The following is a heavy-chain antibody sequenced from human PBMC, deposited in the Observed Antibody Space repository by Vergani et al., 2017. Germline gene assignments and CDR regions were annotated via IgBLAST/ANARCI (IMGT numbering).Heavy chain of an antibody. CDR1: GFTFSSYA. CDR2: ISSNGGRT. V-gene: IGHV3-64D*06. Sequence: EVQLVESGGGLVQPGGSLRLSCSASGFTFSSYAMHWVRQAPGKGLEYVSAISSNGGRTYYADSVKGRFTISRDNSKNTLYLQMRSLRAEDTAVYYCVKEYYDLGSGDPRNGLDYWGQGTLVTVSS. CDR3: VKEYYDLGSGDPRNGLDY. D-gene: IGHD3-3*01. J-gene: IGHJ4*02.